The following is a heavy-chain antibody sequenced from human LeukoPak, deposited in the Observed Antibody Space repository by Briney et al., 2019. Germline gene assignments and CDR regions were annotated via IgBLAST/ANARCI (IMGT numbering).Heavy chain of an antibody. J-gene: IGHJ4*02. D-gene: IGHD3-9*01. V-gene: IGHV3-23*01. CDR3: AKGLGLRYFDWLPDF. CDR2: SGPGGSKT. CDR1: GFTFRSFA. Sequence: PGGSLRLSCAASGFTFRSFAMTWVRQAPGKGLEWVPASGPGGSKTYYADSVKGRFTISRDTSKNTLYLQMDNLRAEDTAVYYCAKGLGLRYFDWLPDFWGQGTLVTVSS.